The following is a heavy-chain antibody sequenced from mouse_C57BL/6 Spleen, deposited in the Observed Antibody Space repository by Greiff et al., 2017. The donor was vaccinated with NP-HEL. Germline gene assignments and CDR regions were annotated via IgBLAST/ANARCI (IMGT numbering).Heavy chain of an antibody. CDR2: IDPSDSET. CDR3: ARSDYGSSSPFDY. D-gene: IGHD1-1*01. J-gene: IGHJ2*01. Sequence: VKLQQPGAELVRPGSSVKLSCKASGYTFTSYWMHWVKQRPIQGLEWIGNIDPSDSETHYNQKFKDKATLTVDKSSSTAYMQLSSLTSEDSAVYYCARSDYGSSSPFDYWGQGTTLTVSS. V-gene: IGHV1-52*01. CDR1: GYTFTSYW.